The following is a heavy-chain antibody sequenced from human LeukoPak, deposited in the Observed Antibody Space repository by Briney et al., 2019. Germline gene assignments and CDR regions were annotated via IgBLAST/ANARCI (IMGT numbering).Heavy chain of an antibody. CDR2: MNPNGGST. J-gene: IGHJ6*02. V-gene: IGHV1-8*01. Sequence: ASVKVSCKSSGYTFTSYDINWVRQATGQGLEWMGWMNPNGGSTGYTRKFQGRVTMTRNTSIRTAYMELSSLTSEDTAVYYCVRVQSGSYARYGMDVWGQGPTVTVSS. D-gene: IGHD1-26*01. CDR3: VRVQSGSYARYGMDV. CDR1: GYTFTSYD.